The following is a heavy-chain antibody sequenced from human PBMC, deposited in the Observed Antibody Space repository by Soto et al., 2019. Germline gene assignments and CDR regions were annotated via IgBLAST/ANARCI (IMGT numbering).Heavy chain of an antibody. CDR2: ISGSGGST. J-gene: IGHJ4*02. Sequence: GGSLRLSCAASGFTFSRYAMSWVRQAPGKGLEWVSAISGSGGSTDYAASVKGRFTISRDNSKNTLYLQMNTLRAEDTAVYYCAKLVGDYYVGNCYFLPQNWGQGTLVTVSS. D-gene: IGHD3-22*01. V-gene: IGHV3-23*01. CDR3: AKLVGDYYVGNCYFLPQN. CDR1: GFTFSRYA.